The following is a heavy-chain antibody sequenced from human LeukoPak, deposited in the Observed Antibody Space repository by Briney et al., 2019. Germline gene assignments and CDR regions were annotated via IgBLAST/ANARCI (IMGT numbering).Heavy chain of an antibody. CDR1: GYSISSYY. CDR2: IYYSRDT. CDR3: ARHIKPAGIAVG. V-gene: IGHV4-59*08. Sequence: SETLSLTCTVSGYSISSYYWSWIRQPPGKGLEWIGYIYYSRDTNYNPSLKSRVAISVDTSKNQFSLKLSSVTAADAAVYYCARHIKPAGIAVGWGQGTLVTVSS. J-gene: IGHJ4*02. D-gene: IGHD6-19*01.